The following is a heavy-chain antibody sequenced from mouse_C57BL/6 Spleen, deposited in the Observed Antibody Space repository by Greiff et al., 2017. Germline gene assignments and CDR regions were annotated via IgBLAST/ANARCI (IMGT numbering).Heavy chain of an antibody. CDR2: INPNNGGT. J-gene: IGHJ2*01. D-gene: IGHD1-1*01. CDR3: ARMGPYYGSSFDY. V-gene: IGHV1-26*01. Sequence: EVQLQQSGPELVKPGASVKISCKASGYTFTDYYMNWVKQSHGKSLEWIGDINPNNGGTSYNQKFKGKATLTVDKSSSTAYMELRSLTSEDSAVYYCARMGPYYGSSFDYWGQGTTLTVSS. CDR1: GYTFTDYY.